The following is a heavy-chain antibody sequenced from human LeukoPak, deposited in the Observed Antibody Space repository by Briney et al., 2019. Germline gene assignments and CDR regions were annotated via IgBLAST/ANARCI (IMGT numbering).Heavy chain of an antibody. CDR3: AKAARWSYYPLY. J-gene: IGHJ4*02. CDR1: GFSFSSYA. CDR2: ISGSGGST. D-gene: IGHD1-26*01. Sequence: GGSLRLSCAASGFSFSSYAMSWVRQDPGKGSEWVSAISGSGGSTYYADSVKGRFTISRDNSKNTLYLQMNSLRAEDTAVYYCAKAARWSYYPLYWGQGTLVTVSS. V-gene: IGHV3-23*01.